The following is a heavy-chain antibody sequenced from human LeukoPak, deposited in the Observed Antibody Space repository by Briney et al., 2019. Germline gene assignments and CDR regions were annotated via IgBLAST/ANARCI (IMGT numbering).Heavy chain of an antibody. CDR2: ISSSSSYI. CDR3: ARPFLHDYGDCWEDWFDP. V-gene: IGHV3-21*01. D-gene: IGHD4-17*01. Sequence: PGGSLRLSCAASGFTFSSYSMNWVRQAPGKGLEWVSSISSSSSYIYYADSVKGRFTISRDNAKNSLYLQMNSLRAEDTAVYYCARPFLHDYGDCWEDWFDPWGQGTLVTVSS. CDR1: GFTFSSYS. J-gene: IGHJ5*02.